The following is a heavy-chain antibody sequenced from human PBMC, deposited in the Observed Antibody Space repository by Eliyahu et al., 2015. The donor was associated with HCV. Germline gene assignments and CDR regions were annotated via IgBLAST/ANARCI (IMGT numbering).Heavy chain of an antibody. CDR1: GYTFTDYF. V-gene: IGHV1-2*02. J-gene: IGHJ4*02. CDR2: ISPKSGGI. CDR3: ARARTVVLMDK. D-gene: IGHD2-8*01. Sequence: QVQLVQSGAEVKKPGGSVKVSCRASGYTFTDYFIHWMRQAPGQGLEWMGWISPKSGGINYAQKFQGRVTMTRDTSIGTAYLDLTSLRSDDTAVYYCARARTVVLMDKWGQGTQVTVSS.